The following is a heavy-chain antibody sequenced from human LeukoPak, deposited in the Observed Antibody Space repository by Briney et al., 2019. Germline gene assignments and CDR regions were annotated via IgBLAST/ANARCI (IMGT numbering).Heavy chain of an antibody. CDR1: GFTFSDYY. Sequence: GGSLRLSCAASGFTFSDYYMSWIRQAPGKGLEWVSYISSSGSTIYYADSVKGRFTISRGNAKNSLYLQMNSLRAEDTAVYYCARDSYYYYMDVWGKGTTVTVSS. V-gene: IGHV3-11*01. J-gene: IGHJ6*03. CDR3: ARDSYYYYMDV. CDR2: ISSSGSTI.